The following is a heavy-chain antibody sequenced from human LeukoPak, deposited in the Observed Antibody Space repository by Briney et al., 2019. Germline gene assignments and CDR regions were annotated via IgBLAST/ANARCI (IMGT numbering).Heavy chain of an antibody. CDR3: ARDRRRGYSYDDY. Sequence: PGGSLRLSCAASGFTFSSYSMNWVRQAPGKGLEWVSSISSSSSYIYYADSVKGRFTISRDNAKNSLYLQMNSLRAEDTAAYYCARDRRRGYSYDDYWGQGTLVTVSS. D-gene: IGHD5-18*01. V-gene: IGHV3-21*01. J-gene: IGHJ4*02. CDR1: GFTFSSYS. CDR2: ISSSSSYI.